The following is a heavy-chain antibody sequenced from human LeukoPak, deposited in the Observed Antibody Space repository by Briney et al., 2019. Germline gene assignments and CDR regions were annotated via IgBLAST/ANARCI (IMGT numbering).Heavy chain of an antibody. CDR2: IFTSGST. Sequence: PSETLSLTCTVSGGSISSGSYYWSWIRQPAGKGLEWIGRIFTSGSTKYNPSLKSRVTISVDTSKNQFSLKLSSVTAADTAVYYCARHTHKWFGESYYFDYWGQGTLVTVSS. J-gene: IGHJ4*02. V-gene: IGHV4-61*02. D-gene: IGHD3-10*01. CDR1: GGSISSGSYY. CDR3: ARHTHKWFGESYYFDY.